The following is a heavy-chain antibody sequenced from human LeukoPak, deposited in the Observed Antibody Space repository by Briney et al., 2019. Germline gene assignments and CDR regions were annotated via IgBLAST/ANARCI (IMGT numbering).Heavy chain of an antibody. Sequence: ASVKVSCKASGDIFTSHYMDWVRQAPGQGLEWMGKINLSGGSTSYPQKFQGRVTMTRDTSTSTVYMELSSLRSEDTAVYYCARGRDSSGYYIPYFDYWGQGTLVTVSS. CDR2: INLSGGST. J-gene: IGHJ4*02. V-gene: IGHV1-46*01. CDR3: ARGRDSSGYYIPYFDY. CDR1: GDIFTSHY. D-gene: IGHD3-22*01.